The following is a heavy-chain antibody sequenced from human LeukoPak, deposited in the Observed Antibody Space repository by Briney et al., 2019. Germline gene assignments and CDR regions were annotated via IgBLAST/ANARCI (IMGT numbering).Heavy chain of an antibody. CDR2: IYYSGST. CDR3: AREGIYYYDSSGSSGAFDF. D-gene: IGHD3-22*01. CDR1: GGSISSYY. Sequence: KPSETLSLTCTVSGGSISSYYWSWIRQPPGKGLEWIGYIYYSGSTNYNPSLKSRVTISVDTSKNQFSLKLSSVTAADTAVYYCAREGIYYYDSSGSSGAFDFWGQGTMVTVSS. V-gene: IGHV4-59*01. J-gene: IGHJ3*01.